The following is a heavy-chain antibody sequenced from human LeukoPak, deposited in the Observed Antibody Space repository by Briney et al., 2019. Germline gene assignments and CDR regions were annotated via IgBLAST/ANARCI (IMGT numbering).Heavy chain of an antibody. CDR3: ARDRGYSSSWYGSDWFDP. CDR2: ISAYNGNT. CDR1: GYTFTSYG. V-gene: IGHV1-18*01. Sequence: GASVKVSCKASGYTFTSYGISWVRQAPGQGLEWMGWISAYNGNTNCAQKLQGRVTMTTDTSTSTAYMELRSLRSDDTAVYYCARDRGYSSSWYGSDWFDPWGQGTLVTVSS. J-gene: IGHJ5*02. D-gene: IGHD6-13*01.